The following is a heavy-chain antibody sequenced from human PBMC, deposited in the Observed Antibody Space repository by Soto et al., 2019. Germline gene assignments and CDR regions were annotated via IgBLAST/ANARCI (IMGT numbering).Heavy chain of an antibody. CDR2: IDYSGST. D-gene: IGHD1-26*01. CDR3: ARHPTDFWFDP. V-gene: IGHV4-39*01. CDR1: VGSISSSSYF. Sequence: QLQLQESGPGLVKPSETLSLTCTVSVGSISSSSYFWGWIRQPPGKGLEWIGRIDYSGSTYYNQSLKSRVPVSVDTSKNQFSRKLSSVPAADTAVYYCARHPTDFWFDPWGQGTLVTVSS. J-gene: IGHJ5*02.